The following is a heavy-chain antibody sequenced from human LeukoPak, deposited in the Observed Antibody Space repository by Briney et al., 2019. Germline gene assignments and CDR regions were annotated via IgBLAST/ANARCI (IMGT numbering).Heavy chain of an antibody. J-gene: IGHJ6*03. D-gene: IGHD3-16*02. Sequence: GGSLRLSCAASGFTFSTYAMSWVRQAPGKGLAWVASFKSECAGTHCADAVKGRFTISRDNSKNILYLQMNSLRAEDTAIYYCARDGAPIVGYYYYMDVWGKGTTVTVSS. CDR3: ARDGAPIVGYYYYMDV. CDR1: GFTFSTYA. V-gene: IGHV3-23*01. CDR2: FKSECAGT.